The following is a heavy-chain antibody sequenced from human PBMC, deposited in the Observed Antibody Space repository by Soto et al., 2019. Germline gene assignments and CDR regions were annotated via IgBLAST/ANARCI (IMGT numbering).Heavy chain of an antibody. CDR2: IYYSGST. CDR1: GGSISSYY. CDR3: ARDSPFSSSSRIYGMDV. V-gene: IGHV4-59*01. D-gene: IGHD6-6*01. J-gene: IGHJ6*02. Sequence: PSETLSLTCSVSGGSISSYYWSWIRQPPGKGLEWIGYIYYSGSTNYNPSLKSRVTISVDTSKNHFSLKLSSVTAADTAVYYCARDSPFSSSSRIYGMDVWGQGTTVTVSS.